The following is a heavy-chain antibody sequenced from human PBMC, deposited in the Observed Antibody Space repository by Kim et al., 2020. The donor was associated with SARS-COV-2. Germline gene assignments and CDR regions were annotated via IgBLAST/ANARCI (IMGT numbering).Heavy chain of an antibody. Sequence: GGSLRLSCAASGFTFSNAWMSWVRQAPGKGLEWVGRIKSKTDGGTTDYAAPVKGRFTISRDDSKNTLYLQMNSLKTEDTAVYYCTTVWGSGPYYYYGMDVWGQGTTVTVSS. CDR1: GFTFSNAW. D-gene: IGHD3-10*01. CDR3: TTVWGSGPYYYYGMDV. J-gene: IGHJ6*02. CDR2: IKSKTDGGTT. V-gene: IGHV3-15*01.